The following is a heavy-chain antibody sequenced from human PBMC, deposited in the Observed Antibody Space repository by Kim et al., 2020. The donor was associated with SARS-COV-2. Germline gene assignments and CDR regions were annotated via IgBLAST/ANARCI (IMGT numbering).Heavy chain of an antibody. CDR3: ARGGGGLAY. CDR2: INAGDGRT. D-gene: IGHD6-25*01. CDR1: GYSFTLYN. Sequence: ASVKVSCKASGYSFTLYNIHWVRQAPGQRLECMRWINAGDGRTFYSPRTQGRVTFTRDTSANVVYMELSGLTSEDTAVYYCARGGGGLAYWGQGTMVTVSS. J-gene: IGHJ4*02. V-gene: IGHV1-3*01.